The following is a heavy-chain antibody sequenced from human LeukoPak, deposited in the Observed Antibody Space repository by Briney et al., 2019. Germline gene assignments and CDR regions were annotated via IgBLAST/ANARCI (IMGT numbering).Heavy chain of an antibody. CDR3: AKDLSTVTTSYDILTGYYYYYYYGMDV. D-gene: IGHD3-9*01. V-gene: IGHV3-30*18. Sequence: GGSLRLSCAASGFTFSSYGMHWVRQAPGKGLEWVAVISYDGSNKYYADSVKGRFTISRDNSKNTLYLQMNSLRAEDTAVCYCAKDLSTVTTSYDILTGYYYYYYYGMDVWGQGTTVTVSS. CDR2: ISYDGSNK. CDR1: GFTFSSYG. J-gene: IGHJ6*02.